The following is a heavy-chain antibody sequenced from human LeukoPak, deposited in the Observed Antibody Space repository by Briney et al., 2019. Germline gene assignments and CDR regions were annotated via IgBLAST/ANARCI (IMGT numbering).Heavy chain of an antibody. Sequence: TGGSLRLSCVASGFTNSSYAMSWVRQAPGKGLEWVSAISGSGDNTFYADSVKGRFTLSRDNSKNTLYLQMNSLRAEDTAIYYCAKDPVIGSIAVAEHWGQGTLVTVSS. CDR3: AKDPVIGSIAVAEH. CDR1: GFTNSSYA. CDR2: ISGSGDNT. V-gene: IGHV3-23*01. D-gene: IGHD6-19*01. J-gene: IGHJ1*01.